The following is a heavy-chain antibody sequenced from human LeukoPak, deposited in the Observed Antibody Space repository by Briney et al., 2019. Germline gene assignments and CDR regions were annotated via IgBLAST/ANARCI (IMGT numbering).Heavy chain of an antibody. D-gene: IGHD5-18*01. J-gene: IGHJ4*02. CDR3: ARGRGYNYGVNFDS. CDR1: GGSFSGYF. CDR2: ISHGGAT. V-gene: IGHV4-34*01. Sequence: PSETLSLTCAVYGGSFSGYFWNWIRQPPGKGLEWIGEISHGGATNYNPSLKSRLTISVDTSKNHFSLNLSSVTAADTAIYYCARGRGYNYGVNFDSWGQGALLPVSS.